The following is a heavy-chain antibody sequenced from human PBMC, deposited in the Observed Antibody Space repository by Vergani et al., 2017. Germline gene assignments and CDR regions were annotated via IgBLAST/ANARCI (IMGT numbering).Heavy chain of an antibody. J-gene: IGHJ6*02. CDR1: GYSFTSYW. V-gene: IGHV5-10-1*01. Sequence: EVQLVQSGAEVKKPGESLRISCKGSGYSFTSYWISWVRQMPGKGLEWMGRIDPSDSYTNYSPSFQGHVTISAPKSISTAYLQWSSLKASDTAMYYCARQVAVAGKWWGPYYYYGMDVWGQGTTVTGSS. CDR2: IDPSDSYT. D-gene: IGHD6-19*01. CDR3: ARQVAVAGKWWGPYYYYGMDV.